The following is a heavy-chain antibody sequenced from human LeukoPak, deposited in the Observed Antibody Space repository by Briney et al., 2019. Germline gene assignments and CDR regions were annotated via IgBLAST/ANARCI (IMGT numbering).Heavy chain of an antibody. Sequence: AGGSLRLSCAASGFTFSSYAMSWVRQAPGKGLEWVSSISSSSSYIYYADSVKGRFIISRDNSKNTLYLQMNSLRAEDTAVYYCAKSHGYSYGFDYWGQGTLVTVSS. J-gene: IGHJ4*02. CDR2: ISSSSSYI. V-gene: IGHV3-21*01. CDR3: AKSHGYSYGFDY. D-gene: IGHD5-18*01. CDR1: GFTFSSYA.